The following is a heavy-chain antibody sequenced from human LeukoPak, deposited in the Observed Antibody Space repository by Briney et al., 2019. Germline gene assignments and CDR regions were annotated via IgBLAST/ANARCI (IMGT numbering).Heavy chain of an antibody. V-gene: IGHV4-59*01. CDR3: ARRDGEEYWYFDL. J-gene: IGHJ2*01. Sequence: SETLSLTCTVSGGSISSYYWSWIRQPPGKGLEWIGYIYYSGSTNYNPSLKSRVTISVDTSKNQFSLKLSSVTAADTAVYYCARRDGEEYWYFDLWGRGTLVTVSS. CDR2: IYYSGST. D-gene: IGHD4-17*01. CDR1: GGSISSYY.